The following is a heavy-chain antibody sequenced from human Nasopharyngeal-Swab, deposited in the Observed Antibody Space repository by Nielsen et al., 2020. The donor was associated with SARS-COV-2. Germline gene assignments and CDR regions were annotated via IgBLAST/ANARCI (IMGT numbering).Heavy chain of an antibody. Sequence: LSLTCAASGFSFSGYWMSWVRQAPGKGLEWVANIKQDGSEKYYVDSVRGRFTISRDNAKNSVFLQMSSLGAEDTAVYYCARDKGDYDFLSGYQNFCYYMDVWGKGATVTVSS. V-gene: IGHV3-7*03. J-gene: IGHJ6*03. CDR3: ARDKGDYDFLSGYQNFCYYMDV. CDR2: IKQDGSEK. D-gene: IGHD3-3*01. CDR1: GFSFSGYW.